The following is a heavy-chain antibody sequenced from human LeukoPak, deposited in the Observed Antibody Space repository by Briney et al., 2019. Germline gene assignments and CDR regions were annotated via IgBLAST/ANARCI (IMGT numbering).Heavy chain of an antibody. Sequence: GGSLRLSCAASGFTFSTYAMSWVRQAPGKGLEWVSVMSGSGDSTYYADSVRGRFTISRDNSKNILYLQMNNLRAGETAVYYCAKKGGTSCYDRINYWGQGTLVTVSS. V-gene: IGHV3-23*01. CDR3: AKKGGTSCYDRINY. D-gene: IGHD2-2*01. CDR2: MSGSGDST. CDR1: GFTFSTYA. J-gene: IGHJ4*02.